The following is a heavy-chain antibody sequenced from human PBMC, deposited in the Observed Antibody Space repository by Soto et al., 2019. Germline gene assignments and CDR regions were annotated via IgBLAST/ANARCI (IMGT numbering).Heavy chain of an antibody. CDR2: INHSGST. J-gene: IGHJ5*02. Sequence: PSETLSLTCTVSGGSISSYYWSWIRQPPGKGLEWIGEINHSGSTNYNPSLKSRVTISVDRSKNQFSLKLSSVTAADTAVYYCARTESGTFDPWGQGTLVTVSS. CDR3: ARTESGTFDP. D-gene: IGHD1-7*01. V-gene: IGHV4-34*01. CDR1: GGSISSYY.